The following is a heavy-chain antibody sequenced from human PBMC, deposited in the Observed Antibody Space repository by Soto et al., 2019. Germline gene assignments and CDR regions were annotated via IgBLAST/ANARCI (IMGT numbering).Heavy chain of an antibody. CDR3: ARGQRDNSGYSPYDY. CDR1: GYILGTHS. CDR2: IYSDKQNI. Sequence: ASVKVSCKASGYILGTHSIHWVRQAPGQGLEWMGWIYSDKQNIKYSQKFQGRVTITRDDSANSVYMELNSLKSEDTAIYYCARGQRDNSGYSPYDYWG. V-gene: IGHV1-3*01. D-gene: IGHD3-22*01. J-gene: IGHJ4*01.